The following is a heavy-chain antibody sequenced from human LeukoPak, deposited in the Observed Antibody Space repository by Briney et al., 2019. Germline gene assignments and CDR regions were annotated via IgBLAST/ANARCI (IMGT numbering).Heavy chain of an antibody. CDR2: INWNGGST. CDR1: GFTFDDYG. CDR3: ARAHYGDYLNNWFDP. Sequence: GGSLRLPCAASGFTFDDYGMSWVRQAPGKGLEWVSGINWNGGSTGYADSVKGRFTISRDNAKNSLYLQMNSLRAEDTALYHCARAHYGDYLNNWFDPWGQGTLVTVSS. D-gene: IGHD4-17*01. J-gene: IGHJ5*02. V-gene: IGHV3-20*01.